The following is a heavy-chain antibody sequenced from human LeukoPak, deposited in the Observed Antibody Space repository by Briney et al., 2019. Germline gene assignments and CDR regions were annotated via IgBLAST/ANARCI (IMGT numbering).Heavy chain of an antibody. CDR3: AREMWDSYGYVDY. CDR1: GFTVSSNY. D-gene: IGHD5-18*01. Sequence: GESLRLSCAASGFTVSSNYMSWVRQAPGKGLEWVSVIYSGGSTYYADSVKGRFTISRDNSKNTLYLQMNSLRAEDTAVYYCAREMWDSYGYVDYWGQGTLVTASS. V-gene: IGHV3-66*01. J-gene: IGHJ4*02. CDR2: IYSGGST.